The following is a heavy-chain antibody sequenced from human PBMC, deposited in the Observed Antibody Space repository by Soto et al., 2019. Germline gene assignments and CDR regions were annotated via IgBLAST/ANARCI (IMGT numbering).Heavy chain of an antibody. V-gene: IGHV5-10-1*01. CDR3: ARQDYAILTGSYYFDY. CDR2: IDPSDSYT. D-gene: IGHD3-9*01. Sequence: PGESLKISCKGSGYSFTSYWISWVRQMPGKGLEWMGRIDPSDSYTNYSPSFQGHVTISADKSISTAYLQWSSLKASDTAMYYCARQDYAILTGSYYFDYWGQGTIVTVYS. CDR1: GYSFTSYW. J-gene: IGHJ4*02.